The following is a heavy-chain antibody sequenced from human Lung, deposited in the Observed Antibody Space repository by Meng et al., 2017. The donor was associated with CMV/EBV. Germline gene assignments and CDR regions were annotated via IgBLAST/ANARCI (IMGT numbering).Heavy chain of an antibody. CDR3: TRVHIVRVAAELVNNGMDV. V-gene: IGHV4-31*02. J-gene: IGHJ6*02. CDR2: INYSGIT. CDR1: GGSINSDGYY. D-gene: IGHD2-21*01. Sequence: LRLSCAVSGGSINSDGYYWSWSRQHPGKGLEWIGYINYSGITRYNPSLQSRVALSVDTSKNQFSLRLRSVTGADTALYYCTRVHIVRVAAELVNNGMDVWGQGTTVTVSS.